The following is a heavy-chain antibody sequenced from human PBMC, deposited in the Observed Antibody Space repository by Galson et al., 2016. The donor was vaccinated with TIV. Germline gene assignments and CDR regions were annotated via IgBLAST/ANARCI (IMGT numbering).Heavy chain of an antibody. CDR2: ISASGGNT. D-gene: IGHD3-22*01. CDR1: GFTFSSWP. V-gene: IGHV3-23*01. Sequence: SLRLSCAASGFTFSSWPMSWVRRAPGKGLEWVSAISASGGNTFYADSVKGRFTISRDNSKKTLYLQMDSLRAEDTAVYYCAKSFRYFYDNSGYFPYGFHIWGRGTMVTVSS. CDR3: AKSFRYFYDNSGYFPYGFHI. J-gene: IGHJ3*02.